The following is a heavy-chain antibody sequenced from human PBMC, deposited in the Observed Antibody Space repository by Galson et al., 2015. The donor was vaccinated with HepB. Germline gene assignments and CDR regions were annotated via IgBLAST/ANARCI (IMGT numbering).Heavy chain of an antibody. CDR3: ARDRVNSGSYFDAFDI. Sequence: CAISGDSVSSNSAAWNWIRQSPSRGLEWLGRTYYRSKWYNDYAVSVKSRITINPDTSKNQFSLQLNSVTPEDTAVYYCARDRVNSGSYFDAFDIWGQGTMVTVSS. CDR1: GDSVSSNSAA. D-gene: IGHD1-26*01. J-gene: IGHJ3*02. CDR2: TYYRSKWYN. V-gene: IGHV6-1*01.